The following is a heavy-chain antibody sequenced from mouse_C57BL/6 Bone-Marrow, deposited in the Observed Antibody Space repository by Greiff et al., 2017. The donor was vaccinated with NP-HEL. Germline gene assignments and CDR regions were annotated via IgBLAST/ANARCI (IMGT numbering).Heavy chain of an antibody. CDR3: ARNDYDVEFAY. Sequence: QVQLQQSGAELVKPGASVKLSCKASGYTFTSYWMHWVKQRPGQGLEWIGMIHPNSGSTNYNEKFKSKATLTVDKSSSTAYMQLSSLTSEDSAVYYCARNDYDVEFAYWGQGTLVTVSA. D-gene: IGHD2-4*01. J-gene: IGHJ3*01. V-gene: IGHV1-64*01. CDR1: GYTFTSYW. CDR2: IHPNSGST.